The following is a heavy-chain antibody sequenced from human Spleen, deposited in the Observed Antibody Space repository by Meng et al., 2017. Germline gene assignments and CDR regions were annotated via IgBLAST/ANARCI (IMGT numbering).Heavy chain of an antibody. V-gene: IGHV1-18*01. Sequence: QGQLVQSGAEVKKPGASVKVSCDASGYTLSSDGFSWVRQAPGQGLEWLGWINTYNGKTDYAQKFQGRITMTTDTFTSTGYMELRNLRSDDTAVYYCATRGNPYLNCWGQGTLVTVSS. CDR1: GYTLSSDG. CDR2: INTYNGKT. CDR3: ATRGNPYLNC. J-gene: IGHJ4*02.